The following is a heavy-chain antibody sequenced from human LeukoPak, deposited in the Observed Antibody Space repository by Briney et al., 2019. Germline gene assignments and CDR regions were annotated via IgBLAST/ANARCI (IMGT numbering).Heavy chain of an antibody. CDR3: AKVNYYQPYF. CDR1: GFTLSSYA. Sequence: GGSLRLSCAASGFTLSSYAMSWVRQAPGKGLEWVSTIDVTTGGSYYADSVKGRFTISRDTFQNTLYLQLNSLRVDDTAVYYCAKVNYYQPYFWGQGTLVTVSS. D-gene: IGHD2-2*01. J-gene: IGHJ4*02. V-gene: IGHV3-23*01. CDR2: IDVTTGGS.